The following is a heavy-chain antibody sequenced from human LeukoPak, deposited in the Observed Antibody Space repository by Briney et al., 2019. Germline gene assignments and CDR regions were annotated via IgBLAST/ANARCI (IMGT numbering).Heavy chain of an antibody. D-gene: IGHD1-26*01. V-gene: IGHV4-61*02. CDR3: ARSWYNGNYHGAFNM. CDR1: GDFFTSDTYS. CDR2: IYTTGTT. J-gene: IGHJ3*02. Sequence: SETLSLTCTLSGDFFTSDTYSWSWIGQPAGMQLEWIGRIYTTGTTNYNPSLRSRVTMSIDTSKNQFSLKLNSVTAADTAVYYCARSWYNGNYHGAFNMWDEGTMVTVTS.